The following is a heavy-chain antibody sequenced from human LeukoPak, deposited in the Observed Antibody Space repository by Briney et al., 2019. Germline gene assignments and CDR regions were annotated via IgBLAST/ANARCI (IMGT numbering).Heavy chain of an antibody. D-gene: IGHD6-13*01. CDR1: GGTFSSYA. J-gene: IGHJ4*02. CDR3: ARGAKLGVFGFDY. CDR2: IIPILGTA. Sequence: SVKVSCKASGGTFSSYAISWVRQAPGQGLEWMGGIIPILGTANYAQKFQGRVTITTDESTSTAYMELSSLRSEDTAVYYCARGAKLGVFGFDYWGQGTLVTVSS. V-gene: IGHV1-69*05.